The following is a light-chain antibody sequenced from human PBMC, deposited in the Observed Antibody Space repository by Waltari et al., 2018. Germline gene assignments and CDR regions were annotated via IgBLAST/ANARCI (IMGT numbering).Light chain of an antibody. CDR2: KAS. Sequence: DIQMTQSPATLSASVGDRVTITCQASQNINNWLAWYQQKPGKAPKPLVYKASTLESGVPSRFSSSGSGTEFTLTITSLQPDDFATYHCQQYNTYWLTFGGGTKVEIK. J-gene: IGKJ4*01. V-gene: IGKV1-5*03. CDR3: QQYNTYWLT. CDR1: QNINNW.